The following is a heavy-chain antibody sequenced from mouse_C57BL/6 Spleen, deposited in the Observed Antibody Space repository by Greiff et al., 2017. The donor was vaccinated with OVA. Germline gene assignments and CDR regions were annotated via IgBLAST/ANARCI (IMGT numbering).Heavy chain of an antibody. D-gene: IGHD3-2*02. V-gene: IGHV1-52*01. Sequence: VQLQQPGAELVRPGSSVKLSCKASGYTFTSYWMHWVKQRPIQGLEWIGNIDPSDSETHYNQKFKDKATLTVDKSSSTAYMQLSSLTSEDSAVYYCARGDSSGYGDAMDYWGQGTSVTVSS. CDR2: IDPSDSET. CDR1: GYTFTSYW. CDR3: ARGDSSGYGDAMDY. J-gene: IGHJ4*01.